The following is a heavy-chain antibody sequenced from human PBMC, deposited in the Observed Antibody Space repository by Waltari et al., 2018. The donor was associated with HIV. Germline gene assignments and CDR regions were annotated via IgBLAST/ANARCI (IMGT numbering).Heavy chain of an antibody. D-gene: IGHD3-3*01. CDR3: GKDSNYFYDSTGYYCDF. CDR2: IRHDDSNR. Sequence: QARLVEAGGGVVPPGGSLRLSCAASGFTFSGYGIHWVRPAPGKGLEWVAFIRHDDSNRYYRDSVKGRFTISRDNSKNTVDLQMHNLKAEDTAVYYCGKDSNYFYDSTGYYCDFWGQGTLVTVSS. J-gene: IGHJ4*02. CDR1: GFTFSGYG. V-gene: IGHV3-30*02.